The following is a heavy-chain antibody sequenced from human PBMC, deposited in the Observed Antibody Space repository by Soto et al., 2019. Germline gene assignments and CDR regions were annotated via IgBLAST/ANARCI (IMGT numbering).Heavy chain of an antibody. J-gene: IGHJ4*02. CDR2: ISGSGGST. CDR3: AKDRSTYYYGSGSYPAFDY. CDR1: GFTFSSYA. V-gene: IGHV3-23*01. D-gene: IGHD3-10*01. Sequence: GGSLRLSCAASGFTFSSYAMSWVRQAPGKGLEWVSAISGSGGSTYYADSVKGRFTISRDNSKNTLYLQMNSLRAEDTAVYYCAKDRSTYYYGSGSYPAFDYWGQGTLVTVSS.